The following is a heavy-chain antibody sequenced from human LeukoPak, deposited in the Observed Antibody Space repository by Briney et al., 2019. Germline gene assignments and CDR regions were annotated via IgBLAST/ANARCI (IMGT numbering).Heavy chain of an antibody. J-gene: IGHJ6*02. D-gene: IGHD1-26*01. Sequence: PGGSLRLSCAASGFTFSTYWMHWVRQAPGKGLEWVSGISWNSGSIGYADSVKGRFTISRDNAKNSLYLQMNSLRAEDTALYYCAREDGTHGMDVWGQGTTVTVSS. CDR3: AREDGTHGMDV. CDR1: GFTFSTYW. V-gene: IGHV3-9*01. CDR2: ISWNSGSI.